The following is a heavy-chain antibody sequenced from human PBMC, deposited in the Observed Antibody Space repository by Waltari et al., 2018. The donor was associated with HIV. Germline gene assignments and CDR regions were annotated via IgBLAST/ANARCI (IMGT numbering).Heavy chain of an antibody. J-gene: IGHJ6*02. CDR3: AKDLVTRGFFYFYGMHV. CDR1: GFNFSTFG. Sequence: QVQLEESGGGVVQSGRSLRLTCVASGFNFSTFGMLWVRQAPGKGLEWVAVISYDGHNKQYADSVKGRFTISRDNSNSTLFLQMSSLRPDDTAVYYCAKDLVTRGFFYFYGMHVWGQGTTVTVSS. D-gene: IGHD3-10*01. V-gene: IGHV3-30*18. CDR2: ISYDGHNK.